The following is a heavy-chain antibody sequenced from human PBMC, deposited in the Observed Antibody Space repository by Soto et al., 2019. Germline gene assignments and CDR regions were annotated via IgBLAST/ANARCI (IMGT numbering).Heavy chain of an antibody. CDR3: ARGLVGASDY. Sequence: SETLSLTCTVYGGSFIGYYWSWIRQPPGKGLEWIGYIYYSGSTYYNPSLKSRVTISVDTSKNQFSLKLSSVTAADTAVYYCARGLVGASDYWGQGTLVTVSS. V-gene: IGHV4-59*06. D-gene: IGHD1-26*01. CDR1: GGSFIGYY. CDR2: IYYSGST. J-gene: IGHJ4*02.